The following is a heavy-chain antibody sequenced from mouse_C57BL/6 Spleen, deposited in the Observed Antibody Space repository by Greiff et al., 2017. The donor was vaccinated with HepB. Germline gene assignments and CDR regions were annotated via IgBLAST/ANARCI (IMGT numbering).Heavy chain of an antibody. Sequence: EVKLVESEGGLVQPGSSMKLSCTASGFTFSDYYMAWVRQVPEKGLEWVANINYDGSSTYYLDSLKSRFIISRDNAKNILYLQMSSLKSEDTATYYCARDGEHYAMDYWGQGTSVTVSS. CDR3: ARDGEHYAMDY. CDR1: GFTFSDYY. V-gene: IGHV5-16*01. CDR2: INYDGSST. J-gene: IGHJ4*01.